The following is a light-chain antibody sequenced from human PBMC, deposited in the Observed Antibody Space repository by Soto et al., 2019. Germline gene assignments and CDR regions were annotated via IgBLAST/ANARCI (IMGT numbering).Light chain of an antibody. CDR2: KAS. CDR1: RRVSSW. J-gene: IGKJ1*01. V-gene: IGKV1-5*03. CDR3: QQYNTYWT. Sequence: IKMTQSPSTLSASVEARATIPCRAGRRVSSWLAWYQQKSGKAPNLLISKASTLESGVPSRFSGSGSGTEFTLTISSLQPDDFATYYCQQYNTYWTFGQGTKVEIK.